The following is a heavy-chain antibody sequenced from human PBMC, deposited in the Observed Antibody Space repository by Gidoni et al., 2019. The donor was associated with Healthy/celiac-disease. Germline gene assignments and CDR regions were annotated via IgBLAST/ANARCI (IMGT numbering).Heavy chain of an antibody. CDR1: GFTFRRYA. CDR3: AREGNQLLPRGYYMDV. D-gene: IGHD2-2*01. J-gene: IGHJ6*03. V-gene: IGHV3-30-3*01. CDR2: ISYDGSNK. Sequence: QVQLRESGGGGVQPGRTRRLSCAASGFTFRRYARHWVRQAPGKGLEWGAVISYDGSNKYYADSVKGRFTISRDNSKNTLYLQMNSLRAEDTAVYYCAREGNQLLPRGYYMDVWGKGTTVTVSS.